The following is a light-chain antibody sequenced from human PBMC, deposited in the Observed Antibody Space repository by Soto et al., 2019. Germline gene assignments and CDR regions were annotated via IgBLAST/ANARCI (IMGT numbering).Light chain of an antibody. J-gene: IGKJ1*01. CDR3: QHYSLYSPWT. CDR2: DAY. CDR1: QNINMW. Sequence: DIQMTQSPATLSSSVLERFTITCRTSQNINMWLAWYQQNPVTAPKLLIYDAYSLQSGVPSRFGCSGSGTDFTLTITSLLPDDCATYYCQHYSLYSPWTFGQGTKVDIK. V-gene: IGKV1-5*01.